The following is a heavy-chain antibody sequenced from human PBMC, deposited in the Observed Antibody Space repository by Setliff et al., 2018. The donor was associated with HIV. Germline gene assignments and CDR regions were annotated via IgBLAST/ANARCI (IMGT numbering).Heavy chain of an antibody. D-gene: IGHD5-18*01. V-gene: IGHV4-4*07. Sequence: PSETLSLTCTVSGGSISSYYWSWIRQPAGKGLEWIGRIYTSGSTNDNPSLKSRVTMSVDKSKNQFSLNLSSVTAADTAVYYCARDMDTPYMDVWGKGTTVTVSS. CDR1: GGSISSYY. CDR2: IYTSGST. CDR3: ARDMDTPYMDV. J-gene: IGHJ6*03.